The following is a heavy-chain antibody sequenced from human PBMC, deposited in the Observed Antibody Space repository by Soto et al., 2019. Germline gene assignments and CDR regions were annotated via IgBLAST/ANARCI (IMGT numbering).Heavy chain of an antibody. CDR2: IYYSGST. V-gene: IGHV4-59*08. Sequence: QVQLQESGPGLVKPSETLSLTCTVSGGSISSYYWSWIRQPPGKGLEGIGYIYYSGSTNYNPSLKSRVTISVDTSKSQFSLKRSSVTAADTAVYYCARRYGYSFDYWGQGTLVTVSS. CDR3: ARRYGYSFDY. D-gene: IGHD1-1*01. CDR1: GGSISSYY. J-gene: IGHJ4*02.